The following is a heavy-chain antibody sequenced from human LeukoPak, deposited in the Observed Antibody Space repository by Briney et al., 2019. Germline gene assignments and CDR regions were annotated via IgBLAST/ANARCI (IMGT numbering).Heavy chain of an antibody. J-gene: IGHJ4*02. D-gene: IGHD6-13*01. CDR1: GFTFSSYA. V-gene: IGHV3-64*01. CDR2: ISSNGGST. Sequence: PGGSLRLSCAASGFTFSSYAMHWVRQAPGKGLEYVSAISSNGGSTYYANSVKGRFTISRDNSKNTLYLQMNSLRAEDTAVYYCARDDGYSSSWYPHYWGQGTLVTVSS. CDR3: ARDDGYSSSWYPHY.